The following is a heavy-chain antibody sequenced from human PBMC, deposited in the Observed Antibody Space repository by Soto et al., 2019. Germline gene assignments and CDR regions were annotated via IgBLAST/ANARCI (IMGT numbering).Heavy chain of an antibody. J-gene: IGHJ6*02. D-gene: IGHD4-17*01. CDR2: ISYDGHNK. CDR1: GFTFTTFG. Sequence: QVQLVESGGGVVQPGGSLRLSCKASGFTFTTFGIHWVRQAPGKGLEWVALISYDGHNKYYSDSVKGRFTISRDNYKNTLSLQMNSLRAEDTAVYYCAKDLQAYGDYNYYYYGMDVWGQGTTVSVSS. V-gene: IGHV3-30*18. CDR3: AKDLQAYGDYNYYYYGMDV.